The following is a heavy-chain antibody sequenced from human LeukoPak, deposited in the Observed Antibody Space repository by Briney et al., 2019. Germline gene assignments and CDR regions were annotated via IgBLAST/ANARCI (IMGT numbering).Heavy chain of an antibody. CDR1: GFTFGDHA. CDR2: IRSKTYGGTT. D-gene: IGHD5-18*01. Sequence: QSGGSLRLSCTASGFTFGDHAMSWVRQAPGKGLEWVGFIRSKTYGGTTEYAASVKGRFTISRDDSKSIAYLQINSLKTEDTAVYYRTRGPIQQWLYYGMDVWGQGTTVTVSS. J-gene: IGHJ6*02. V-gene: IGHV3-49*04. CDR3: TRGPIQQWLYYGMDV.